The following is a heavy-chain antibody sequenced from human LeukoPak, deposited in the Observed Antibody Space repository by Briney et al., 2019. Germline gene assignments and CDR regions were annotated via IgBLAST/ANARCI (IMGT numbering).Heavy chain of an antibody. V-gene: IGHV3-30-3*01. D-gene: IGHD1-26*01. CDR2: ISYDGSNK. CDR3: ARDRVGATDYFDY. Sequence: GRSLRLSCAGSGFTFSSYAMHWVRQAPGKGLEWVAVISYDGSNKYYADSVKGRFTISRDNSKNTLYLQMNSLRAEDMAVYYCARDRVGATDYFDYWGQGTLVTVSS. J-gene: IGHJ4*02. CDR1: GFTFSSYA.